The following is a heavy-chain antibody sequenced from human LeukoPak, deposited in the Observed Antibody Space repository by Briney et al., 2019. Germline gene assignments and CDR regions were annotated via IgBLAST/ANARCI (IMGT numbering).Heavy chain of an antibody. Sequence: GASVKVSCKASGYTFTSYGISWVRQAPGQGLEWMGTINPSGGSTSYAQKFQGRLTVTRDMSTSTVYMELSSLGSEDTAVYYCARDRGVLRYFDWLFEFDYWGQGTLVTVSS. D-gene: IGHD3-9*01. CDR3: ARDRGVLRYFDWLFEFDY. J-gene: IGHJ4*02. CDR2: INPSGGST. CDR1: GYTFTSYG. V-gene: IGHV1-46*01.